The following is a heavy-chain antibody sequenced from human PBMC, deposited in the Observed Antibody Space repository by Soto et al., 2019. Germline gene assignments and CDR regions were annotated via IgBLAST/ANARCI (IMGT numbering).Heavy chain of an antibody. J-gene: IGHJ2*01. D-gene: IGHD4-17*01. V-gene: IGHV3-23*01. CDR2: ISGSGAVT. Sequence: EVQLLESGGGLVQPGGSLKLSCTGSGFTFTNFAMSWVRQSPGKGLEWVSSISGSGAVTYYVDSLKGRFTISRDNSNNPVYLQMNSLRAEDPAEYYCARPSDFGGWYFDLWGRGTLVTVSS. CDR1: GFTFTNFA. CDR3: ARPSDFGGWYFDL.